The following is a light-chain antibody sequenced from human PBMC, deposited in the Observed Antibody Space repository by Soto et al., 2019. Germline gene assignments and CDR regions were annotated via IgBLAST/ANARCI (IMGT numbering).Light chain of an antibody. J-gene: IGLJ2*01. Sequence: QSALTQPASVSGSPGQSITISCTGTSSDVGGYNHVSWYQQHPGKAPKLMLYEDSNRPSGVSDRFSVSKSGTTASLTISGLQAEDEAAYYWCSYRSDISVVFGGGTKLTVL. CDR3: CSYRSDISVV. CDR2: EDS. CDR1: SSDVGGYNH. V-gene: IGLV2-14*03.